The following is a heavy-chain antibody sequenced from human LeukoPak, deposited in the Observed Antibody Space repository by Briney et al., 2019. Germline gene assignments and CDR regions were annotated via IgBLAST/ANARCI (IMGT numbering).Heavy chain of an antibody. CDR1: GGSITSHY. Sequence: SETLSLTCTVSGGSITSHYWSWIRQPPGKGLEWIGYFYYSGSTNYNPSLESRVTISVDTSRAHFYLKLSSVTAADTAVYYCARSGGRDGYNFGYSGPGTLVTVPS. V-gene: IGHV4-59*08. CDR2: FYYSGST. J-gene: IGHJ4*02. CDR3: ARSGGRDGYNFGY. D-gene: IGHD5-24*01.